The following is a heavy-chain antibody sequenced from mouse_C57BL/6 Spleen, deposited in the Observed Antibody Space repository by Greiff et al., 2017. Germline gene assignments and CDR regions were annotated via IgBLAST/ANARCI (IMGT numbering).Heavy chain of an antibody. V-gene: IGHV5-6*01. CDR2: ISSGGSYT. Sequence: VQLKESGGDLVKPGGSLKLSCAASGFTFSSYGMSWVRQTPDKRLEWVATISSGGSYTYYPDSVKGRFTISRDNAKNTLYLQMSSLKSEDTAMYYCATGIYDGYYFDYWGQGTTLTVSS. D-gene: IGHD2-3*01. J-gene: IGHJ2*01. CDR3: ATGIYDGYYFDY. CDR1: GFTFSSYG.